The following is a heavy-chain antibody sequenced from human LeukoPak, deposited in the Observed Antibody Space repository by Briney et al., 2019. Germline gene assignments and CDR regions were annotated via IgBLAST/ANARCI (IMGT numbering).Heavy chain of an antibody. CDR1: GFTFGIYT. D-gene: IGHD3-10*01. V-gene: IGHV3-21*01. CDR3: TSGC. Sequence: GGSLRLSCAASGFTFGIYTLNWVRQPPGGGLEWVSSISGNSDDIHYADSVKGRFTISRDNAKNSLYLQMSSLRAEDTAVYYCTSGCWGQGTLVIVSS. J-gene: IGHJ4*02. CDR2: ISGNSDDI.